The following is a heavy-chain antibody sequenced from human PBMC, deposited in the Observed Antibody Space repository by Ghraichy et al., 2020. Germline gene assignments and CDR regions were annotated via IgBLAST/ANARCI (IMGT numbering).Heavy chain of an antibody. Sequence: GPTLVKPTQTLTLTCTFSGFSLNTRGMCVSWIRQPPGKALEWLALIDWDENKFYSTSLKTRLTISKDTSKNQVVLTMTNMDPVDTATYYCARTTRVIYYDSSGFYPFDSWGQGSLVTASS. CDR2: IDWDENK. CDR1: GFSLNTRGMC. D-gene: IGHD3-22*01. V-gene: IGHV2-70*01. J-gene: IGHJ4*02. CDR3: ARTTRVIYYDSSGFYPFDS.